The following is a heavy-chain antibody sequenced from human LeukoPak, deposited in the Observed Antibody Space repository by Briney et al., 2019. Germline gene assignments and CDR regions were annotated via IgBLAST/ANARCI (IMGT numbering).Heavy chain of an antibody. V-gene: IGHV4-59*08. J-gene: IGHJ4*02. CDR1: GGSISDYY. CDR3: ARHRYTGIAPDYFDY. D-gene: IGHD1-26*01. CDR2: ISYSGNT. Sequence: SETLSLTCTVSGGSISDYYWSWFRQPPGKGLEWIGYISYSGNTNYNPSLKSRVTISVDTSKNQFSLNLSSVTAADTAVYYCARHRYTGIAPDYFDYWGQGTLVTVSS.